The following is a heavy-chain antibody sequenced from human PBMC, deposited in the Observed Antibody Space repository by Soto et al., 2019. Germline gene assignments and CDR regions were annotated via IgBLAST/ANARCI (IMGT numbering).Heavy chain of an antibody. D-gene: IGHD6-19*01. Sequence: GSLRLSCVASGFTFSSYPMNWVRQAPGKGLEWISNIRSTSSSTDYADSVKGRFTISRDNTKDSLYLQMNSLRGEDTAIYYCARYYRGSGRYFFDYWGQGTPVTVSS. J-gene: IGHJ4*02. CDR2: IRSTSSST. CDR3: ARYYRGSGRYFFDY. V-gene: IGHV3-48*04. CDR1: GFTFSSYP.